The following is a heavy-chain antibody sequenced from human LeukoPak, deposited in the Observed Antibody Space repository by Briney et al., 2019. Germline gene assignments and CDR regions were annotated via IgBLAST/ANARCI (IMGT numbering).Heavy chain of an antibody. V-gene: IGHV3-30*18. D-gene: IGHD3-22*01. CDR2: ISYDGSNK. J-gene: IGHJ4*02. CDR3: AKTNYYYDISGYYDY. Sequence: GGSLRLSCAASGFTFSSYGMHWVRQAPGKGLEWVAVISYDGSNKYYADSVKGRFTISRDNSKNTLYLQMNSPRAEDTAVYYCAKTNYYYDISGYYDYWGQGTLVTVSS. CDR1: GFTFSSYG.